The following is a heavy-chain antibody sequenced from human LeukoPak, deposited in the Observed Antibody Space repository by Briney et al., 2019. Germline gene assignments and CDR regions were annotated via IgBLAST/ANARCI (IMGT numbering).Heavy chain of an antibody. CDR3: ASLGEFDY. CDR1: GFTFSSYW. J-gene: IGHJ4*02. CDR2: IKQDGSEK. Sequence: GGSLRLSCAASGFTFSSYWMTWVRQAPGKWLEWVANIKQDGSEKYYMDSVKGRFTISRDNAKNSLYLQMNSLRAEDTAVYYCASLGEFDYWGQGTLVTVSS. D-gene: IGHD3-10*01. V-gene: IGHV3-7*01.